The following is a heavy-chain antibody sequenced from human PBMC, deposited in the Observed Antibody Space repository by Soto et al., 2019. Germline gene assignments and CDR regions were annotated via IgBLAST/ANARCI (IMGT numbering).Heavy chain of an antibody. J-gene: IGHJ4*02. V-gene: IGHV3-23*01. D-gene: IGHD6-13*01. CDR1: GFTFSSHA. CDR3: AKVSSSWYAGFFDL. Sequence: PGGSLRLSCTASGFTFSSHAITWVRQAPGKGLEWVSGLSDSGDSIYYADSVKGRFTIYRDNSMNTLYLQMNTLRVEDTAVYYCAKVSSSWYAGFFDLWGQGTLVTVSS. CDR2: LSDSGDSI.